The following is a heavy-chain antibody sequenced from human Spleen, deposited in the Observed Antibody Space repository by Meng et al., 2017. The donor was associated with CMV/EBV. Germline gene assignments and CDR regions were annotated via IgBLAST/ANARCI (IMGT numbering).Heavy chain of an antibody. CDR2: IRSKSYGGTT. J-gene: IGHJ4*02. V-gene: IGHV3-49*04. Sequence: GESLKISCAASGFTFSSYWMSWVRQAPGKGLEWVSFIRSKSYGGTTLYAASVKGRFTISRDDSKGVAYLQMNSLRTEDTAIYYCTRTWLTGDTYYFDYWGQGTLVTVSS. CDR3: TRTWLTGDTYYFDY. CDR1: GFTFSSYW. D-gene: IGHD7-27*01.